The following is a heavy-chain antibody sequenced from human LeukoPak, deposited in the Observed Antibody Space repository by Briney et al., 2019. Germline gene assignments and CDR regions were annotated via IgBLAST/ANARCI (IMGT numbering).Heavy chain of an antibody. CDR1: GYTFTSYG. J-gene: IGHJ3*02. Sequence: ASVKVSCKASGYTFTSYGISWVRQAPGQGLEWMGWIYPYSGDTNYAQNFQGGVTMTRDTSISTAYMELSSLKSDDTAVYYCARDRNSGSSLDIWGQGTMLTVSS. CDR3: ARDRNSGSSLDI. D-gene: IGHD6-6*01. V-gene: IGHV1-2*02. CDR2: IYPYSGDT.